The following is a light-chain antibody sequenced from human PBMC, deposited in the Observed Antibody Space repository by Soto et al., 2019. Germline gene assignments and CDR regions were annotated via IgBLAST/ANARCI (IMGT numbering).Light chain of an antibody. V-gene: IGLV1-40*01. CDR1: SSNIGTGYD. J-gene: IGLJ1*01. CDR3: QSYDSSLSGYV. CDR2: ANT. Sequence: QSALTQPPSVSGAPGQRVTISCTGSSSNIGTGYDVHWYQQLPGTAPKLLIYANTNRPSGVPGRFSGSKSGTSASLAITGLQAEDVADYYCQSYDSSLSGYVFGTGTKVTVL.